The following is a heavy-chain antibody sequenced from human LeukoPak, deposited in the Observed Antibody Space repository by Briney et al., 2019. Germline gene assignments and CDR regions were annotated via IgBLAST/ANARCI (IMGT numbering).Heavy chain of an antibody. CDR2: ISGSGGST. CDR1: GFTFSSYA. D-gene: IGHD6-13*01. Sequence: GGSLRLSCAASGFTFSSYAMSWVRQAPGKGLEWVSAISGSGGSTYYADSVKGRFTISRDNSKNTLYLQMNSLRAEDTALYYCAKGLSYDVAAAGTYWGQGTMVTVSS. J-gene: IGHJ3*01. CDR3: AKGLSYDVAAAGTY. V-gene: IGHV3-23*01.